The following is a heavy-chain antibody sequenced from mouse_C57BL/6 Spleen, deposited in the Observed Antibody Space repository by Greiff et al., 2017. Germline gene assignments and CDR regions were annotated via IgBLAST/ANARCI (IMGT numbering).Heavy chain of an antibody. J-gene: IGHJ2*01. CDR1: GYAFTNYL. CDR3: ARSYGSSYRGYFDY. CDR2: INPGSGGT. D-gene: IGHD1-1*01. V-gene: IGHV1-54*01. Sequence: QVQLQQSGAELVRPGTSVKVSCKASGYAFTNYLIEWVKQRPGQGLEWIGVINPGSGGTNYNEKFKGKATLTADKSSSTAYMQLSSLTSEDSAVYFWARSYGSSYRGYFDYWGQCTTLTVSS.